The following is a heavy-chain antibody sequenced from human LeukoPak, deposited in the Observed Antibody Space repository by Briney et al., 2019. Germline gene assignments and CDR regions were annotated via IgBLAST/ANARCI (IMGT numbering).Heavy chain of an antibody. Sequence: GGSLRLSCGASGFTFNSYLMIWVRQSPGMGLGWVSSISGSGDSTFYADSVKGRFTISRDNSKNTLSLQMNSVRAEDTALYYCARRSGIAVAGAFDYWGQGTLVTVSS. CDR1: GFTFNSYL. D-gene: IGHD6-19*01. J-gene: IGHJ4*02. CDR2: ISGSGDST. V-gene: IGHV3-23*01. CDR3: ARRSGIAVAGAFDY.